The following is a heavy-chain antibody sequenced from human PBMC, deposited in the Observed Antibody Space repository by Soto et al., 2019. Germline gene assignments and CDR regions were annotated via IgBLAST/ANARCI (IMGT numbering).Heavy chain of an antibody. D-gene: IGHD3-3*01. CDR3: ASSRITIFGVVTPGDFNRYGMDV. V-gene: IGHV1-69*13. CDR1: GGTFSSYA. Sequence: SVKVSCKASGGTFSSYAMSWVRQAPGQGLEWMGGIIPIFGTANYAQKFQGRVTITADESTSTAYMELSSLRSEDTAVYYCASSRITIFGVVTPGDFNRYGMDVWGQGTTVTVSS. CDR2: IIPIFGTA. J-gene: IGHJ6*02.